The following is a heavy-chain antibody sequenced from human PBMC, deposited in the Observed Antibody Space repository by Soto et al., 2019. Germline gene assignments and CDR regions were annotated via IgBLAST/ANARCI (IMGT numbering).Heavy chain of an antibody. J-gene: IGHJ4*02. D-gene: IGHD6-19*01. V-gene: IGHV1-3*01. CDR1: GYTFTGYA. Sequence: ASVKVSCKASGYTFTGYAMHWVRQAPGQRLEWMGWINAGNGNTIYSQKFQGRVTITRDTSASTAYMELSSLRSEDTAVYYCAVDATDIAVAGRSPHFDFWGQGTLVTVSS. CDR3: AVDATDIAVAGRSPHFDF. CDR2: INAGNGNT.